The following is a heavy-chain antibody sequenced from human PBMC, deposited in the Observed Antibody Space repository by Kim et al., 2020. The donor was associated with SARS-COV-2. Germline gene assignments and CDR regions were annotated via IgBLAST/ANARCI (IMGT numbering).Heavy chain of an antibody. CDR3: ARGSEGAFDI. Sequence: TGYAQKVQGRVTMTRNTSIATAYMELSSLRSDDTAVYYCARGSEGAFDIWGQGTVVTVSS. V-gene: IGHV1-8*01. CDR2: T. J-gene: IGHJ3*02.